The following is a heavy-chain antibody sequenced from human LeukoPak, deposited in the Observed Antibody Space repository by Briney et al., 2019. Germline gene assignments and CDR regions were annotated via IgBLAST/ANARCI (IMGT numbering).Heavy chain of an antibody. J-gene: IGHJ4*02. D-gene: IGHD6-19*01. Sequence: GGSLRLSCAASGFTFSSYAMTWVRQAPGKGLEWVSAISGTGGTTYYADSVKGRFTISRDNSKNTLYLQMNSLRAEDTAVYYCAKGDSSAWYALGSRYIDYLGQGTLVTVSS. CDR2: ISGTGGTT. CDR3: AKGDSSAWYALGSRYIDY. V-gene: IGHV3-23*01. CDR1: GFTFSSYA.